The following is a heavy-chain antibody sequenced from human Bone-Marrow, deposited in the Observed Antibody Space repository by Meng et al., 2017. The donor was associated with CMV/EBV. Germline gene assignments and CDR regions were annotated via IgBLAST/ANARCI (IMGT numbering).Heavy chain of an antibody. CDR3: ARDGIPSRDDAFDI. Sequence: GESLKISCAASGFTFSSYSMNWVRQAPGKGLEWVSSISSSSSYIYYADSVKGRFTISRDNAKNSLYLQMNSLRAEDTAVYYCARDGIPSRDDAFDIWGQGTRVTGSS. V-gene: IGHV3-21*01. CDR2: ISSSSSYI. D-gene: IGHD1-14*01. J-gene: IGHJ3*02. CDR1: GFTFSSYS.